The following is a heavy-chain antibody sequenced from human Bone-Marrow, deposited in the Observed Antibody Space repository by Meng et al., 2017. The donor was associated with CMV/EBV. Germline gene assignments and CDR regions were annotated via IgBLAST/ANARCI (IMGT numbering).Heavy chain of an antibody. V-gene: IGHV4-61*01. Sequence: ESLKISCTVSGGSVSSGSYYWSWIRQPPGKGLEWIGYIYYSGSTNYNPSLKSRVTISVDTSKNQFSLKLSSVTAADTAVYYCARIGPDTIPVWGQGTTVTVSS. CDR1: GGSVSSGSYY. D-gene: IGHD3-3*01. CDR2: IYYSGST. J-gene: IGHJ6*02. CDR3: ARIGPDTIPV.